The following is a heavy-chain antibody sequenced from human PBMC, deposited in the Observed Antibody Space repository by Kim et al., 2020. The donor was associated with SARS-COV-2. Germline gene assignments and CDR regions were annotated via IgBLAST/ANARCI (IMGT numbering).Heavy chain of an antibody. CDR3: ARLKLYCSSTSCYGGPGWFDP. CDR1: GGTFSSYA. D-gene: IGHD2-2*01. CDR2: IIPIFGTA. J-gene: IGHJ5*02. Sequence: SVKVSCKASGGTFSSYAISWVRQAPGQGLEWMGGIIPIFGTANYAQKFQGRVTITADESTSTAYMELSSLRSEDTAVYYCARLKLYCSSTSCYGGPGWFDPWGQGTLVTVSS. V-gene: IGHV1-69*13.